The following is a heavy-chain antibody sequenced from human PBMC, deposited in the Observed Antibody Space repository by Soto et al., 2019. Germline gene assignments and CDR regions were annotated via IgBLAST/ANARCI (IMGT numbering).Heavy chain of an antibody. CDR3: ARDRDDSGLDV. CDR1: GGSISSGDYY. D-gene: IGHD3-22*01. Sequence: SETLSLTCTVSGGSISSGDYYWSWIRQPPGKGLEWIGYIYYSGSTYYNPSLKSRVTISVDTSKNQFSLKLSSVTAADTAVYYCARDRDDSGLDVWGQGTTVTVSS. CDR2: IYYSGST. V-gene: IGHV4-30-4*01. J-gene: IGHJ6*02.